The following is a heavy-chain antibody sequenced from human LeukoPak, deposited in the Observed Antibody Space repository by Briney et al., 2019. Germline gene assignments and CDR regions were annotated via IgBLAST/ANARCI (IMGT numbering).Heavy chain of an antibody. CDR3: AREGGSYRHYFDY. Sequence: SETLSLTCTVSGGSISSSSYYWGWIRQPPGKGLEWIGYIYYSGSTNYNPSLKSRVTISVDTSKNQFSLKLSSVTAADTAVYYCAREGGSYRHYFDYWGQGTLVTVSS. CDR2: IYYSGST. J-gene: IGHJ4*02. D-gene: IGHD1-26*01. CDR1: GGSISSSSYY. V-gene: IGHV4-61*01.